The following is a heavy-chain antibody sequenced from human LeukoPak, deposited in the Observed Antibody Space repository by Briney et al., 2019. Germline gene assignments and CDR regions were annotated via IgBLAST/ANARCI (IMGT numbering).Heavy chain of an antibody. CDR2: ISAYNGNT. CDR3: ARERHRVGALGY. D-gene: IGHD3-10*01. J-gene: IGHJ4*02. V-gene: IGHV1-18*01. CDR1: GYTFTSYG. Sequence: ASVKVSCKASGYTFTSYGISWVRQAPGQGLEWMGWISAYNGNTNYAQKLQGRVTMPTDTSTSTAYMELRSLRSDDTAVYYCARERHRVGALGYWGQGTLVTVSS.